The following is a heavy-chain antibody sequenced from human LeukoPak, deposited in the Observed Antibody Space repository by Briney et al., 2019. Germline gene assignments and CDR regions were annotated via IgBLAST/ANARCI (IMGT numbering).Heavy chain of an antibody. CDR2: ISYDGSNK. CDR3: ARDRRGGYGSSKDY. D-gene: IGHD1-26*01. Sequence: SCKVSGYTLTELSMHWVRQAPGKGLEWVAVISYDGSNKYYADSVKGRFTISRDNSKNTLYLQMNSLRAEDTAVYYCARDRRGGYGSSKDYWGQGTLVTVSS. J-gene: IGHJ4*02. V-gene: IGHV3-30-3*01. CDR1: GYTLTELS.